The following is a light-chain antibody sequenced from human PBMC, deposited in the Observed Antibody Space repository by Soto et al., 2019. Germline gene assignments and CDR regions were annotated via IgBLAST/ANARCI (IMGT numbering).Light chain of an antibody. CDR2: EGF. CDR3: CSYAGRSTWDVV. CDR1: SSDVGGSGL. V-gene: IGLV2-23*01. Sequence: QSALTQPASVSGSPGQSITISCTGTSSDVGGSGLVSWYQFHPGKAPKLLIFEGFKRPSGVSNRFSGSKSGSTASLTISGLQAKDEADYYCCSYAGRSTWDVVFGGGTKLTVL. J-gene: IGLJ2*01.